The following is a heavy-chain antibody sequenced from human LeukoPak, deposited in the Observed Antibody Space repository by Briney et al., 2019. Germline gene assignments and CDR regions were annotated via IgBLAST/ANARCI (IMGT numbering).Heavy chain of an antibody. CDR1: GYSFTSYW. D-gene: IGHD3-10*01. CDR3: ARGGHYYYGSDSFDY. J-gene: IGHJ4*02. Sequence: KCGESLKISCKGSGYSFTSYWIGWVRQMPGKGLEWMGIIYPGDSDTRYSPSFQGLVTISADKSISTAYLQWSSLKASDTAMYYCARGGHYYYGSDSFDYWGQGTLVTVSS. V-gene: IGHV5-51*01. CDR2: IYPGDSDT.